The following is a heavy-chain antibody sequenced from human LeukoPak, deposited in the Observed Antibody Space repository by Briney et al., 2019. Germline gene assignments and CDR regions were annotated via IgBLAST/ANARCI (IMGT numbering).Heavy chain of an antibody. D-gene: IGHD1-26*01. V-gene: IGHV5-51*01. Sequence: GEPLNFSCKRPDSSSSSFWFGWVRQLPGKGLEWMGIIYPGDSDTSYSPSFQGQVTISADTSISTAYLKWSSLKASDTAIYYCARVGVDKTSARYCFYYWGQGTLVTVSS. CDR3: ARVGVDKTSARYCFYY. CDR1: DSSSSSFW. CDR2: IYPGDSDT. J-gene: IGHJ4*02.